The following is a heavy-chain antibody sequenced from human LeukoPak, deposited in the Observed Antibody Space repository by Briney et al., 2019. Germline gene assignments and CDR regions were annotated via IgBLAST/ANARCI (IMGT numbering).Heavy chain of an antibody. V-gene: IGHV1-46*01. CDR3: ARGSSRGPRDAFDF. D-gene: IGHD2-15*01. CDR2: ISSSGAST. Sequence: ASVKVSCKASGYTFTSYYVHWVRQAPGQGLEWMGIISSSGASTSYAQKFQGRVTMTRDMSTSTVYMELSSLISEDTAVYYCARGSSRGPRDAFDFWGQGTMVTLSS. CDR1: GYTFTSYY. J-gene: IGHJ3*01.